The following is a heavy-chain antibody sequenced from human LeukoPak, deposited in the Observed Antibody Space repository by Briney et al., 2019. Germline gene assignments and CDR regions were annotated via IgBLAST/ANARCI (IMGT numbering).Heavy chain of an antibody. V-gene: IGHV3-23*01. D-gene: IGHD3-9*01. Sequence: PGASLRLSCAASGFTFSNYARSWVRQAPGKGLEWVSAITGGGSGIYYADSMKSRFTISRDNSKNTLYLQINSLRAEDTAVYYCAKWGDYDVLTGYYVSDYWGQGTLVTVSS. CDR1: GFTFSNYA. J-gene: IGHJ4*02. CDR3: AKWGDYDVLTGYYVSDY. CDR2: ITGGGSGI.